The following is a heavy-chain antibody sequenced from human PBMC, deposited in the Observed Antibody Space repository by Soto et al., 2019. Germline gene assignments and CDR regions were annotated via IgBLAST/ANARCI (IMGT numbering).Heavy chain of an antibody. Sequence: EVQLVESGGALVQPGGSLRLSCAASRFTFSTYEMHWLRQAPGKGLEWVSYISSGGDTVHYADSVKGRFTISRDNTRNSLYLQMNSLRDEDTALYHCVRYCSSTLCNGVATRTFDYWGQGTLVTVSS. CDR2: ISSGGDTV. D-gene: IGHD2-2*01. CDR3: VRYCSSTLCNGVATRTFDY. J-gene: IGHJ4*02. CDR1: RFTFSTYE. V-gene: IGHV3-48*03.